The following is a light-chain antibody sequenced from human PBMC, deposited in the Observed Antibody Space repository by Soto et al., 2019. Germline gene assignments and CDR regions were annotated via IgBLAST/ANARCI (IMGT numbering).Light chain of an antibody. CDR2: EVS. V-gene: IGLV2-14*01. J-gene: IGLJ2*01. Sequence: QSVLTQPASVSGSPGQSITVSCTGTSRDVGGFKYVSWYRHHPGKAPKLMIYEVSNRPSGVSNRFSGSKSGNTASLTISGLQAEDEADYYCASYTSSGSYVVFGGGTKLTVL. CDR1: SRDVGGFKY. CDR3: ASYTSSGSYVV.